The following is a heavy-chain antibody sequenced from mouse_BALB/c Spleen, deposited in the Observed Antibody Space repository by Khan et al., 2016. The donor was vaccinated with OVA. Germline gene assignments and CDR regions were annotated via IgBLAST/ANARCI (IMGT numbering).Heavy chain of an antibody. D-gene: IGHD2-4*01. CDR3: ANFDYGYYAVYC. V-gene: IGHV2-3*01. CDR1: GFSLTSYG. J-gene: IGHJ4*01. Sequence: VQLQESGPGLVAPSQSLSITCTVSGFSLTSYGVTWVRQPPGKGLEWLGVIWGDGNTNYHSALISRLSISKDNSKSQFFLKLNSLLTDDTATYYCANFDYGYYAVYCWRQGTSVTVSS. CDR2: IWGDGNT.